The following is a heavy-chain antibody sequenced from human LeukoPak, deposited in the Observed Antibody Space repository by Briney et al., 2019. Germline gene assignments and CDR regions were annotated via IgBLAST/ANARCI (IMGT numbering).Heavy chain of an antibody. CDR1: GFTFSSYG. CDR3: ARVMDYYDNPPIDY. V-gene: IGHV3-23*01. CDR2: ISGSGGRT. Sequence: GGSLRLSCAASGFTFSSYGMGWVRQAPGKGLEWVSGISGSGGRTYYADSVKGRFTISRDNSKNTLYLQMNSLRAEDTAVYYCARVMDYYDNPPIDYWGQGTLVTVSS. J-gene: IGHJ4*02. D-gene: IGHD3-22*01.